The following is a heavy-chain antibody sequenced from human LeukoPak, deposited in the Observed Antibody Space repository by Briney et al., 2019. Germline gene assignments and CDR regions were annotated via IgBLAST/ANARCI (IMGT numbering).Heavy chain of an antibody. D-gene: IGHD3-10*02. CDR3: AELGITMIGGV. CDR2: ISSSGSTI. Sequence: LSLSCAASGFTFSSYEMNWVRQAPGKGLEWVSYISSSGSTIYYADSVKGRFTISRDNAKNSLYLQMNSLRAEDTAVYYCAELGITMIGGVWGKGTTVTISS. CDR1: GFTFSSYE. V-gene: IGHV3-48*03. J-gene: IGHJ6*04.